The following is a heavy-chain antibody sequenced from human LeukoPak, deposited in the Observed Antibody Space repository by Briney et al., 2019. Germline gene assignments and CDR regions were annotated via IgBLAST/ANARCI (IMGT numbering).Heavy chain of an antibody. V-gene: IGHV3-15*01. CDR2: IKSKGNGVTT. CDR3: TTDRRGAALATDGTWTFEY. CDR1: GFTFSHAW. J-gene: IGHJ4*02. D-gene: IGHD1-1*01. Sequence: PGGSLRLPCAASGFTFSHAWMSWVRQAPGKGLEWVGRIKSKGNGVTTDYAESVKGRFTISRDDSKGTLYLQMDSLKTEDTALYSCTTDRRGAALATDGTWTFEYWGQGTLVTVSS.